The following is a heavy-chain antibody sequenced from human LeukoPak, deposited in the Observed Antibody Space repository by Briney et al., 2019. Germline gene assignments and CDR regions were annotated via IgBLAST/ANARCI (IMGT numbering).Heavy chain of an antibody. CDR1: GYTFTSYA. D-gene: IGHD3-10*01. J-gene: IGHJ4*02. CDR3: ARSVLLWFGELLSPLDY. Sequence: GASVKVSCKASGYTFTSYAMHWVRQAPGPRLEWMGWVNAGNGNTKYSQKFQGRVTITRDTSASTAYMELSSLRAEDTAVYYCARSVLLWFGELLSPLDYWGQGTLVTVSS. V-gene: IGHV1-3*01. CDR2: VNAGNGNT.